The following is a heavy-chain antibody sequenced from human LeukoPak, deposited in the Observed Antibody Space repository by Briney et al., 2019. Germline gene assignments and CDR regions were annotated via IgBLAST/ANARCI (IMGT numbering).Heavy chain of an antibody. J-gene: IGHJ4*02. CDR1: GYTFSSYG. D-gene: IGHD5-12*01. CDR2: ISGYNGNT. CDR3: ARSSLGTITAGPFDY. V-gene: IGHV1-18*01. Sequence: GASVKVSCKASGYTFSSYGIAWVRQAPGQGLEWMGWISGYNGNTNYAQKLQGRVSMTTDTSTTTVYMELRSLTSDDTALYYCARSSLGTITAGPFDYWGQGTLVTVSS.